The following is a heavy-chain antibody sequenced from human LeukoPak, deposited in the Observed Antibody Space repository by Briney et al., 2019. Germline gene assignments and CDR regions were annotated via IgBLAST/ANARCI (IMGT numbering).Heavy chain of an antibody. V-gene: IGHV4-34*01. D-gene: IGHD3-10*01. CDR3: ARHVSGRWFGDDYPYYADV. CDR2: IDPYGGS. J-gene: IGHJ6*02. Sequence: PSETLSLTCAVYGGSFSGYHWSWIRQNTGKGLEWIGEIDPYGGSNYNPSLKSRVTMSVDTSKNQFSLKLNSVTAADTALYYCARHVSGRWFGDDYPYYADVWGQGTTVT. CDR1: GGSFSGYH.